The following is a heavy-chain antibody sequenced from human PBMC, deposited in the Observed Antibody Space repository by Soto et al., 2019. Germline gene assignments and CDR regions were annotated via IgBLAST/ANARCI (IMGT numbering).Heavy chain of an antibody. CDR1: GYTFTSYG. CDR3: SRAPGGPDGPVDY. D-gene: IGHD2-15*01. V-gene: IGHV1-3*01. CDR2: INADNGNT. Sequence: QVQLVQSGAEVKKPGASVKVSCKASGYTFTSYGMHWVRQAPGQRLEWMGWINADNGNTKYSQKFQGRVTITRDTSASTAYMELSRLRSEATAVYYCSRAPGGPDGPVDYWGQGTLVTVSS. J-gene: IGHJ4*02.